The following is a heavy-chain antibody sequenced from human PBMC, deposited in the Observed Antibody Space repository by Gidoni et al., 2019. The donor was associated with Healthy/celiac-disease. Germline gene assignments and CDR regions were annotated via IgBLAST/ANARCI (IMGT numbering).Heavy chain of an antibody. Sequence: EVQLLESGGGLVQPGGSLRLSCAASGFTFSSYAMSWVRQAPGKRLEWFSAISGSGGSTYYADSVKGRFTISRDNSKNTLYLQMNSLRAEDTAVYYCAKVRVFYYYYYMDVWGKGTTVTVSS. J-gene: IGHJ6*03. CDR1: GFTFSSYA. CDR2: ISGSGGST. V-gene: IGHV3-23*01. CDR3: AKVRVFYYYYYMDV.